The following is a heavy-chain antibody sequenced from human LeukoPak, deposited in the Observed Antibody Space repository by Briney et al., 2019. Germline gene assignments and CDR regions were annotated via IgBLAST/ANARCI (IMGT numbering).Heavy chain of an antibody. V-gene: IGHV3-74*01. CDR2: TTDDATTT. D-gene: IGHD4-11*01. CDR3: ARGHLYSFDH. CDR1: GFTFNSHY. Sequence: GGSLRLSCAFSGFTFNSHYVHWVRQAPGQGLLWVSRTTDDATTTYADSVRGRFTISRDIAKKTLYLHMNSLRAEDTAVYYCARGHLYSFDHWGQGALVTVSS. J-gene: IGHJ4*02.